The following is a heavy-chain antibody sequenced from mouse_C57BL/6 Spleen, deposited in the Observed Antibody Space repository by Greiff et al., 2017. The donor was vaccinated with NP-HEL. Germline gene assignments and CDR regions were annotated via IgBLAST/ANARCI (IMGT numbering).Heavy chain of an antibody. J-gene: IGHJ1*03. CDR1: GYTFTSYD. CDR3: ARSKYGSSLDWYFDV. Sequence: VKLMESGPELVKPGASVKLSCKASGYTFTSYDINWVKQRPGQGLEWIGWIYPRDGSTKYNEKFKGKATLTVDTSSSTAYMELHSLTSEDSAVYFCARSKYGSSLDWYFDVWGTGTTVTVSS. D-gene: IGHD1-1*01. CDR2: IYPRDGST. V-gene: IGHV1-85*01.